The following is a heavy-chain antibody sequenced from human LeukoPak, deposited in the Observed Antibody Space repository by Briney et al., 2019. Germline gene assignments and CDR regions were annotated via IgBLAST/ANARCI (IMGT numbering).Heavy chain of an antibody. V-gene: IGHV3-23*01. CDR3: ARDRTTDTAILDY. J-gene: IGHJ4*02. CDR1: GFTFSSYA. D-gene: IGHD5-18*01. CDR2: ISGSGGST. Sequence: PRGSLRLSCAASGFTFSSYAMSWVRQAPGKGLEWVSAISGSGGSTYYADSVKGRFTISRDNSKNTLYLQMNSLRAEDTAVYYCARDRTTDTAILDYWGQGTLVTVSS.